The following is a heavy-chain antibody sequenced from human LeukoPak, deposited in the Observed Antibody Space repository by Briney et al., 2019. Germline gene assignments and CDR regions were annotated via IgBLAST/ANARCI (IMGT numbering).Heavy chain of an antibody. D-gene: IGHD3-22*01. J-gene: IGHJ4*02. CDR2: IYYGGTT. V-gene: IGHV4-39*01. CDR3: ARLTYYYDISGHLFDY. Sequence: SETLSLTCTVSGGSISNAPYYWGWIRQPPEKGLEWIAGIYYGGTTSYNPSFKSRVITSVDTSKNQFSLKLTSVTAADTAVYYCARLTYYYDISGHLFDYWGQGTLVTISS. CDR1: GGSISNAPYY.